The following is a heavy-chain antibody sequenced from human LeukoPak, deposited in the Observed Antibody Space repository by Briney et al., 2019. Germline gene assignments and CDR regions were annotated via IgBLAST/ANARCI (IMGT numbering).Heavy chain of an antibody. Sequence: GGSLRLSCVASGFTVSSNYMSWVRQAPGKGLEWVSVIYSGGTTYYADSVRGRFTISRDNSKNTLYLQMNSLRAEDTAVYYCARQRAFDIWGQGTMVTVSS. V-gene: IGHV3-66*04. CDR2: IYSGGTT. J-gene: IGHJ3*02. CDR3: ARQRAFDI. CDR1: GFTVSSNY.